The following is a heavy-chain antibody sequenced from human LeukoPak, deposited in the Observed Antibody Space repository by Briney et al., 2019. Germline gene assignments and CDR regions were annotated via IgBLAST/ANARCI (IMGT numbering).Heavy chain of an antibody. CDR2: INQDGSHK. D-gene: IGHD4-17*01. Sequence: GGSLRLSCATSGFTIFNYWMSWVRQSPEKGLELVALINQDGSHKYYVDSLRGRLSVSRDNAKNSVYLQMDSLRAEDTGFYYCARAGDYYFHYWGQGTLVTVSS. J-gene: IGHJ4*02. CDR3: ARAGDYYFHY. CDR1: GFTIFNYW. V-gene: IGHV3-7*01.